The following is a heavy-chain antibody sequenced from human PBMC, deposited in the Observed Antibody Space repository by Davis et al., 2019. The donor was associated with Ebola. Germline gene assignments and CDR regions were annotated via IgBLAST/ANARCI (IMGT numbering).Heavy chain of an antibody. CDR2: IYYSGST. V-gene: IGHV4-59*01. CDR1: GGSISSYY. CDR3: ARVYCSGGSCYFDY. D-gene: IGHD2-15*01. J-gene: IGHJ4*02. Sequence: MPSETLSLTCTVSGGSISSYYWSWIRQPPGKGLEWIGYIYYSGSTNYNPSLKSRVTISVDTSKNQFSLKLSSVTAADTAVYYCARVYCSGGSCYFDYWGQGTLVTVSS.